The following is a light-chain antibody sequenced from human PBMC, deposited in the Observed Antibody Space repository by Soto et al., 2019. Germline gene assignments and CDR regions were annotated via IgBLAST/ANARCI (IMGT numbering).Light chain of an antibody. CDR3: RSYTRSSTSYV. CDR2: DVS. J-gene: IGLJ1*01. V-gene: IGLV2-14*01. CDR1: SSDVGGYKY. Sequence: QSALTQPASVSGSPGQSITISCTGTSSDVGGYKYVSWYQQHPGKAPKLMIYDVSNRPAGVSNRFSGSKSGNTASLTISGLQAEDEADYYLRSYTRSSTSYVFGTGTKLTVL.